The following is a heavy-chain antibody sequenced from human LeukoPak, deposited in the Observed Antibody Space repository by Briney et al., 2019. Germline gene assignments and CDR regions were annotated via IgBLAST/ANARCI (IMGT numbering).Heavy chain of an antibody. V-gene: IGHV3-21*01. Sequence: GGSLRLSCAASGFTFSSYSMNWVRQAPGKGLEWVSSISSSSSYIYYADSVKGRFTISRDNAKNSLYLQMNSLRAEDTAVYYCARAGYCSSTSCYAFDIWGQGTMVTVSS. CDR1: GFTFSSYS. J-gene: IGHJ3*02. D-gene: IGHD2-2*01. CDR3: ARAGYCSSTSCYAFDI. CDR2: ISSSSSYI.